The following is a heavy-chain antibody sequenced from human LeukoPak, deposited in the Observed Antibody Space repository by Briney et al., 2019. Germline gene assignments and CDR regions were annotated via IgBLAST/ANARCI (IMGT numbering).Heavy chain of an antibody. V-gene: IGHV1-2*02. CDR2: INPNTGGT. Sequence: WASVKVSCKASGYSFTGYYMHWVRQAPGQGLEWMGWINPNTGGTNYAQKFQGRVTMTRDTSISTAYMELTWLGSDDTAVYYCARDRGRGYNYDSRDFDFWGQGTLVIVSS. J-gene: IGHJ4*02. D-gene: IGHD3-22*01. CDR1: GYSFTGYY. CDR3: ARDRGRGYNYDSRDFDF.